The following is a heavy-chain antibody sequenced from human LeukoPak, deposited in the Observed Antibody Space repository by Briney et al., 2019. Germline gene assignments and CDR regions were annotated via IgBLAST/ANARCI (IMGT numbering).Heavy chain of an antibody. D-gene: IGHD5-18*01. V-gene: IGHV4-34*01. Sequence: SETLSLTCAVYGGSFSGYYWSWIRQPPGKGLEWIGEINHSGSANYNPSLKSRVTISVDTSKNQFSLKLSSVTAADTAVYYCARGRGIYSYGLKDAFDTWGQGTMVTVSS. CDR2: INHSGSA. CDR3: ARGRGIYSYGLKDAFDT. J-gene: IGHJ3*02. CDR1: GGSFSGYY.